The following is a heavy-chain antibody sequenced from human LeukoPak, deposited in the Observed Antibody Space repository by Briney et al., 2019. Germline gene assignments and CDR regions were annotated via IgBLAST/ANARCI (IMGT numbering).Heavy chain of an antibody. CDR1: GYTFTGYY. V-gene: IGHV1-2*02. Sequence: ASVKVSCKASGYTFTGYYMHWVRQAPGQGLEWMGWISPNSGGTNYAQKFQGRVTMTRDTSTSTVYMELSSLRSEDTAVYYCARSFEMATNSFDYWGQGTLVTVSS. CDR2: ISPNSGGT. D-gene: IGHD5-24*01. CDR3: ARSFEMATNSFDY. J-gene: IGHJ4*02.